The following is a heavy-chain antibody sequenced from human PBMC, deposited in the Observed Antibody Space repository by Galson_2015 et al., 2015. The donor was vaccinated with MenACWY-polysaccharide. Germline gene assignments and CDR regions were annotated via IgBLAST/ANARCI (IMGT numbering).Heavy chain of an antibody. CDR2: ISASGSNT. Sequence: SLRLSCAASGFTFGSYALNWVRQAPGGGLEWLSGISASGSNTYSADSVKGRFTISRDNSKNILYLEMKSLRAEDTAVYFCAGGDLSFSKYSYYGMDVWGPGTTVAVSS. V-gene: IGHV3-23*01. CDR1: GFTFGSYA. D-gene: IGHD3/OR15-3a*01. J-gene: IGHJ6*02. CDR3: AGGDLSFSKYSYYGMDV.